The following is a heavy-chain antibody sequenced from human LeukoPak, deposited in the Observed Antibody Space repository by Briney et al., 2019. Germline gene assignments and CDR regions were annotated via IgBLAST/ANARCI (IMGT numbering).Heavy chain of an antibody. J-gene: IGHJ4*02. V-gene: IGHV3-53*01. D-gene: IGHD6-13*01. CDR3: ARDRVYSSSWYGGFDY. Sequence: GGSLRLSCAASGFTVSSNYMSWVRQAPGKGLEWVSVIYSGGSTYYADSVKGRFTISRDNSKNTLYLQMNSLRAEDTAVYYCARDRVYSSSWYGGFDYWGQGTLVTVSS. CDR1: GFTVSSNY. CDR2: IYSGGST.